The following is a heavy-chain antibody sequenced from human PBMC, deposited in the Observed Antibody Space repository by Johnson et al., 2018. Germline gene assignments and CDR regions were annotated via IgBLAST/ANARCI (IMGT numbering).Heavy chain of an antibody. J-gene: IGHJ3*01. CDR2: ISWNSGII. D-gene: IGHD3-10*01. CDR1: GFIFDDYD. V-gene: IGHV3-9*01. Sequence: QLLESGRGLVQPGRSLRLSCAASGFIFDDYDMQWVRQAPGKGLEWVSGISWNSGIIGYADSVKGRFPISKDNAKNSLYLQMNSLRAEDTALYYCAKSLGYGSGSYHYAFDVWGQGTMVTVSS. CDR3: AKSLGYGSGSYHYAFDV.